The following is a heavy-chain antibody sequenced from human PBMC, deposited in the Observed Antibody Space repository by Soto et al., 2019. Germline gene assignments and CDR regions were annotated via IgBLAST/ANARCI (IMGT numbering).Heavy chain of an antibody. CDR2: VNPSGGHT. D-gene: IGHD2-21*02. J-gene: IGHJ4*02. CDR1: GDTFTEYY. CDR3: ARGGHVVVVTAALDY. Sequence: QVQLMQSGAEVKKPGASVKVSCKASGDTFTEYYIHWVRQAPGQGLEWMGTVNPSGGHTTYAQHFLGRVTRTRDTSPSTPYMELTSLTSEDTAVYYCARGGHVVVVTAALDYWGQGTLVTVSS. V-gene: IGHV1-46*01.